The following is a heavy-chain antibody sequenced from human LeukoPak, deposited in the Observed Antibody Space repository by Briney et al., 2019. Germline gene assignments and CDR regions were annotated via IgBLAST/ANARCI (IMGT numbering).Heavy chain of an antibody. D-gene: IGHD2-15*01. J-gene: IGHJ5*02. V-gene: IGHV5-51*01. CDR1: GYIFSSYW. CDR2: IYPGDSDI. Sequence: GESLKISCKDSGYIFSSYWIAWVRQMPGKGLEYIGIIYPGDSDIRYSPSFQGQVTISADKSICTAYLQWSSLKASDTAMYYCARQEYCSGGSCYTWFDPWGQGTLVTVSS. CDR3: ARQEYCSGGSCYTWFDP.